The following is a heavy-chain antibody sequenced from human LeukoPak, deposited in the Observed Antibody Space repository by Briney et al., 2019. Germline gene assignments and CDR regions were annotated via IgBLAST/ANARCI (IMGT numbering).Heavy chain of an antibody. J-gene: IGHJ4*02. Sequence: SQTLSLTCAVSGGPISSGGYSWSWIRQPPGKGLEWIGYSYHSGSTYYNPSLKSRVTISVDRSKNQFSLKLSSVTAADTAVYYCARALAYCGGDCYPGYFDYWGQGTLVTVSS. V-gene: IGHV4-30-2*01. D-gene: IGHD2-21*02. CDR1: GGPISSGGYS. CDR3: ARALAYCGGDCYPGYFDY. CDR2: SYHSGST.